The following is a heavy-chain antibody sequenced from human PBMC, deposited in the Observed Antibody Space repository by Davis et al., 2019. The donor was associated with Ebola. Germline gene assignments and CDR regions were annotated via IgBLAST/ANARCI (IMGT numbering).Heavy chain of an antibody. D-gene: IGHD5-24*01. V-gene: IGHV4-39*07. J-gene: IGHJ5*02. CDR2: IYHSGST. Sequence: SETLSLTCTVSGGSISSSSYYWGWVRQPPGKGLEWIGEIYHSGSTNYNPSLKSRVTISVDKSKNQFSLKLSSVTAADTAVYYCARDRGWLQNNWFDPWGQGTLVTVSS. CDR1: GGSISSSSYY. CDR3: ARDRGWLQNNWFDP.